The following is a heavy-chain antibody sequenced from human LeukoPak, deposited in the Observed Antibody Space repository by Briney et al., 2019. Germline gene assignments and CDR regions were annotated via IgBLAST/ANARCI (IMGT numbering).Heavy chain of an antibody. V-gene: IGHV3-48*04. CDR3: ARDRGGIGYYMDV. D-gene: IGHD3-16*02. CDR2: ISSSSGNI. Sequence: PGGSLRLSCAASGFTFDKAWMNWVRQAPGKGLEWVSYISSSSGNIYYADSVKGRFTISRDNAKTSLYLQMNSLRAEDTALYYCARDRGGIGYYMDVWGKGTTVTVSS. CDR1: GFTFDKAW. J-gene: IGHJ6*03.